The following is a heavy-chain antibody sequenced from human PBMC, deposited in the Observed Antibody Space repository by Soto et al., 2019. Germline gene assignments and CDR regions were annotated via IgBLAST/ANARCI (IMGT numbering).Heavy chain of an antibody. V-gene: IGHV1-3*01. CDR3: ARERWAGTTFLYFDY. Sequence: ASVKVSCKASGYTFTSYAMHWVRQAPGQRLEWMGWINAGNGNTKYSQKFQGRVTITRDTSASTAYMELSSLRSEDTAVYYCARERWAGTTFLYFDYWGQGTLVTVSS. D-gene: IGHD1-1*01. CDR2: INAGNGNT. J-gene: IGHJ4*02. CDR1: GYTFTSYA.